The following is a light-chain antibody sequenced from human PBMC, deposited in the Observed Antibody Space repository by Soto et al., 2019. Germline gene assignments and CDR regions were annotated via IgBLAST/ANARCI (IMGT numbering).Light chain of an antibody. CDR1: SSDVGGYNY. CDR3: CSYAGSYTFVV. J-gene: IGLJ2*01. Sequence: QSVLTQPRSVSGSPGQSVTISCTGTSSDVGGYNYVSWYQQHPGKAPKLMIYDVSKRPSGVPDRFSGSKSGNTASLTISGLQAEDEDDYYCCSYAGSYTFVVFGGGTKLTVL. V-gene: IGLV2-11*01. CDR2: DVS.